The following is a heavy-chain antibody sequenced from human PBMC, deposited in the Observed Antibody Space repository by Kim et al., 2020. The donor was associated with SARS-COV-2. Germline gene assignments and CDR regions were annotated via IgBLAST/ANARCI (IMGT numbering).Heavy chain of an antibody. CDR1: GFTFSSYE. CDR2: ISSSGTTM. J-gene: IGHJ6*01. Sequence: GGSLRLSCAASGFTFSSYEMNWVRQAPGKGLEWVSYISSSGTTMYYVDSVKGRFTISRDNAKNSLYLQMNSLRAEDTAVYYCAREGGVTIGHYYGLDIWG. V-gene: IGHV3-48*03. CDR3: AREGGVTIGHYYGLDI. D-gene: IGHD4-4*01.